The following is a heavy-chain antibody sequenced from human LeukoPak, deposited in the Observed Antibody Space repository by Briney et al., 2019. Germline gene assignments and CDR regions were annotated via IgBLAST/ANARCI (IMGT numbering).Heavy chain of an antibody. CDR1: GYTFTSYD. V-gene: IGHV1-8*03. CDR2: MNPNSGNT. D-gene: IGHD2-21*01. CDR3: ARIFPTDGAFDI. Sequence: GASVKVSCKASGYTFTSYDINWVRQATGQGLEWMGWMNPNSGNTGYAQKFQGRVTITRNTSISTAYMELSSLRSEDTAVYYCARIFPTDGAFDIWGQGTMVTVSS. J-gene: IGHJ3*02.